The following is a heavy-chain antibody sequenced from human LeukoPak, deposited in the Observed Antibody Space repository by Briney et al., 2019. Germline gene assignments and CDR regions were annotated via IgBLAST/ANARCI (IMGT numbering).Heavy chain of an antibody. V-gene: IGHV3-15*07. Sequence: PGGSLRLSCAASGLIFSSVWMNWVRQAPGKGLEWVGRIKSETDGGTTDYAAPVKGRFTISRDDSKNTLYLQMSSLESEDTAVYYCTTSGSYWGQGTLVTVSS. CDR3: TTSGSY. CDR2: IKSETDGGTT. J-gene: IGHJ4*02. CDR1: GLIFSSVW.